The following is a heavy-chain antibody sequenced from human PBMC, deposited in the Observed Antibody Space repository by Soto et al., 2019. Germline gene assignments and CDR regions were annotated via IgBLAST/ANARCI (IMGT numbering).Heavy chain of an antibody. CDR3: VRTHFDSGSFNFYGMNG. Sequence: DVQLAESGGGLVQPGGSLRLSCVASGQTFNRYWMSWVRQAPGKGLEWVANIKQDGSEEYYVDSVKGRFTISRDNAKKSLYLQMNRLRAEHTAMYYWVRTHFDSGSFNFYGMNGWSQGKMVTVSS. D-gene: IGHD3-3*02. CDR2: IKQDGSEE. V-gene: IGHV3-7*03. J-gene: IGHJ6*02. CDR1: GQTFNRYW.